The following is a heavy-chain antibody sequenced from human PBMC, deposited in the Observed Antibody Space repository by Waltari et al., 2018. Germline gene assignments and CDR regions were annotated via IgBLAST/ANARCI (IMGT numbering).Heavy chain of an antibody. J-gene: IGHJ3*02. D-gene: IGHD3-22*01. CDR1: GGSISSYY. Sequence: QVQLQESGPGLVKPSETLSLTCTVSGGSISSYYWSWIRQPAGKGLEWIGRIYTSGSTNYNPSLKSRVTMSVDTSKNQFSLKLSSVTAADTAVYYCARDMGDLHYYDSSGYRYDAFDIWGQGTMVTVSS. CDR2: IYTSGST. V-gene: IGHV4-4*07. CDR3: ARDMGDLHYYDSSGYRYDAFDI.